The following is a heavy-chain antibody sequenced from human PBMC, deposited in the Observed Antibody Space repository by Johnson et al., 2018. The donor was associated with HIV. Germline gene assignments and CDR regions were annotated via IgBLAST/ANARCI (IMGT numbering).Heavy chain of an antibody. CDR3: ARGMYSSGWPDAFDI. CDR1: GFNVSSNY. Sequence: VQLVESGGGLIQPGGSLRLSCAASGFNVSSNYMSWVRQAPGKGLEWVSVIYSGGSTYYADSVKGRFTISRDNSKNTLYLQMNSLRAEDTALYYWARGMYSSGWPDAFDIWGQGTMVTVSS. J-gene: IGHJ3*02. D-gene: IGHD6-19*01. CDR2: IYSGGST. V-gene: IGHV3-53*01.